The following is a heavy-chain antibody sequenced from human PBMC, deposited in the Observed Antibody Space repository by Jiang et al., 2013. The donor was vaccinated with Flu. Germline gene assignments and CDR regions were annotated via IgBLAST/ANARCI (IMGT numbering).Heavy chain of an antibody. J-gene: IGHJ3*02. CDR1: GFTFSDYY. CDR3: TSRIVGATGTFDI. V-gene: IGHV3-11*03. CDR2: ISSSSSYT. D-gene: IGHD1-26*01. Sequence: GLVKPGGSLRLSCAASGFTFSDYYMSWIRQAPGKGLEWVSYISSSSSYTNYADSVKGRFTISRDNSKNTLYLQMNSLRAEDTAVYYCTSRIVGATGTFDIWGQGTMVTVSS.